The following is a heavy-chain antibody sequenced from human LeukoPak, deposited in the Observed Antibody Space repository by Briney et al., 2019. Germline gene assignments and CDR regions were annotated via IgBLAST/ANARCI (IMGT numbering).Heavy chain of an antibody. V-gene: IGHV7-4-1*02. CDR1: GYTFTSYA. CDR2: INTNTGNP. CDR3: ARDSATLIDVLLWFGEPSVDY. J-gene: IGHJ4*02. D-gene: IGHD3-10*01. Sequence: ASVKVSCKASGYTFTSYAMNWVRQAPGQGLEWMGWINTNTGNPTYAQGFTGRFVFSLDTSVSTAYLQISSLKAEDTAVYYCARDSATLIDVLLWFGEPSVDYWGQGTLVTVSS.